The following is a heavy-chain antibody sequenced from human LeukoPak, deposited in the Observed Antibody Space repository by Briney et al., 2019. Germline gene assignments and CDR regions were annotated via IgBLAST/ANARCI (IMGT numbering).Heavy chain of an antibody. CDR2: VHPDSTHI. CDR1: GSTFSAYS. D-gene: IGHD6-13*01. Sequence: GGSLRLSRAASGSTFSAYSMNWVRQAPGKGLEWVSYVHPDSTHIFYADSVKGRFTIFRDNARNSLYLHMNSLRDEDTAVYYCARGAYSSSPDYWGQGTLVTVSS. V-gene: IGHV3-48*02. CDR3: ARGAYSSSPDY. J-gene: IGHJ4*02.